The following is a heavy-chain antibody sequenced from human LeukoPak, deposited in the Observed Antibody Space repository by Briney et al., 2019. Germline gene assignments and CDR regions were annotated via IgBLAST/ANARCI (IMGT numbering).Heavy chain of an antibody. D-gene: IGHD1-26*01. CDR1: GDSVSSNSAA. CDR2: TYYRSKWYN. CDR3: ARGWAMSGCCGDAFDI. Sequence: SQTLSLTCAISGDSVSSNSAAWNWIRQSPSRGLEWLGRTYYRSKWYNDYAVSVKSRITINPDTSKNQFSLQLNSVTPEDTAVYYCARGWAMSGCCGDAFDIWGQGTMVTVSS. J-gene: IGHJ3*02. V-gene: IGHV6-1*01.